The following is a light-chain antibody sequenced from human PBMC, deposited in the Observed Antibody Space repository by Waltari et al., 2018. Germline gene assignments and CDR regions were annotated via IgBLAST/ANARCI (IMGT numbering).Light chain of an antibody. CDR1: SSDVGGYTY. V-gene: IGLV2-14*01. CDR3: SSYTSSSTVV. Sequence: QSALTQPASVSGSPGQSITISCTGTSSDVGGYTYFPWSQQQPGKAPKPMIYEVSNRPSGVSNRFSGSKSGNTASLTISGLQAEDEADYYCSSYTSSSTVVFGGGTKLTVL. CDR2: EVS. J-gene: IGLJ2*01.